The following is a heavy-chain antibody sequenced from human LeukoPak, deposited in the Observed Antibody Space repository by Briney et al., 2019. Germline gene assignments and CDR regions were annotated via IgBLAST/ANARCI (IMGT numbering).Heavy chain of an antibody. V-gene: IGHV3-30*18. D-gene: IGHD2-21*02. J-gene: IGHJ4*02. CDR2: ISYDGSNK. Sequence: GGSLRLSCAASGFTFGSYGMHWVRQAPGKGLEWVAVISYDGSNKYYADSVKGRFTISRDNSKNTLYLQMNSLRAEDTAVYYCAKNVVGGDCYSYWGQGTLVTVSS. CDR3: AKNVVGGDCYSY. CDR1: GFTFGSYG.